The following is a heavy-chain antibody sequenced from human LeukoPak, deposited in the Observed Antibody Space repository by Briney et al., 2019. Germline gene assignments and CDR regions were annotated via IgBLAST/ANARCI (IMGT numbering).Heavy chain of an antibody. J-gene: IGHJ5*02. D-gene: IGHD3-3*01. V-gene: IGHV3-23*01. Sequence: YPGTSVRLSCAASGFTFSSYAMSWVRQAPGKGLEWVSAISGSGGSTYYADSVKGRFTISRDNSKNTLYLQMNSLRAEDTAVYYCAKDGLTIFGLFDPWGQGTLVTVSS. CDR1: GFTFSSYA. CDR3: AKDGLTIFGLFDP. CDR2: ISGSGGST.